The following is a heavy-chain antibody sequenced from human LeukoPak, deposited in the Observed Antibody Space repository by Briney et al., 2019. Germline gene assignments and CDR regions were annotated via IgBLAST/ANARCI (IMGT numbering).Heavy chain of an antibody. CDR3: AGLVGRYSNGMYYYFDY. V-gene: IGHV4-4*02. CDR2: MYLSGTT. Sequence: GSLRLSCAVSGGSITSVNLWAWVRQPPGKGLEWVGEMYLSGTTTCNPSLRGRATISLDRSKNQVSLRLNSVTAADTALYYCAGLVGRYSNGMYYYFDYWGQGILVTVSS. CDR1: GGSITSVNL. D-gene: IGHD1-26*01. J-gene: IGHJ4*02.